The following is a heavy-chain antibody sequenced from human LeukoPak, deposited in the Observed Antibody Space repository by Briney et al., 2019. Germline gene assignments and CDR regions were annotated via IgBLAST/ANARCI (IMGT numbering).Heavy chain of an antibody. V-gene: IGHV1-69*06. J-gene: IGHJ4*02. CDR3: AYSGSYWAPPY. D-gene: IGHD1-26*01. Sequence: SVNVSCKASGGTFSSYASSWVRQAPGQGLEWMGRIIPIFGTANYAQKFQGRVTITADKSTSTAYMELSSLRSEDTAVYYCAYSGSYWAPPYWGQGTLVPVSS. CDR2: IIPIFGTA. CDR1: GGTFSSYA.